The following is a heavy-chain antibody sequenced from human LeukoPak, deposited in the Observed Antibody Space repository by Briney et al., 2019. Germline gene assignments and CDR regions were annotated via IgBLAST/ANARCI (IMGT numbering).Heavy chain of an antibody. D-gene: IGHD1-26*01. CDR1: GYTFTGYY. V-gene: IGHV1-2*02. CDR2: INPNSGGT. J-gene: IGHJ4*02. Sequence: ASVKVSCKASGYTFTGYYMHWVRQAPGQGLEWMGWINPNSGGTNYAKKFQGRVTMTRDTSISTAYMELSRLRSDDTAVYYCARANLVGATDYWRQGTLVTVSS. CDR3: ARANLVGATDY.